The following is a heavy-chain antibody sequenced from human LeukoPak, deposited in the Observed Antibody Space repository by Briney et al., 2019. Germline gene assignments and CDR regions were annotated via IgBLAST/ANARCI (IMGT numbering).Heavy chain of an antibody. D-gene: IGHD3-3*01. Sequence: PSETLSLTCTVSGGSISSYYWSWIRQPAGKGLEWIGRIYTSGSTNHNPSLKSRVTMSVDTSKNQFSLKLSSVTAADTAVYYCAREYDFWSGYSNTNYFDYWGQGTLVTVSS. V-gene: IGHV4-4*07. CDR1: GGSISSYY. CDR3: AREYDFWSGYSNTNYFDY. CDR2: IYTSGST. J-gene: IGHJ4*02.